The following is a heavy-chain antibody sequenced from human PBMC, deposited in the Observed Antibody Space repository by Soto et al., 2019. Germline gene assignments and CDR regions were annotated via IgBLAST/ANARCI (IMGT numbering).Heavy chain of an antibody. CDR1: GGSISSRSHY. Sequence: QLQLQESGPGLVKPSETLSLTCTVSGGSISSRSHYWGWIRQSPGKHLEWIGSSFYRGSTHYNPSLKTRFTISVDTSKYQVSLKLYSVTAADTAVYYCVIADGFGVVTPFFQYWGQGILVTVSS. CDR2: SFYRGST. V-gene: IGHV4-39*01. J-gene: IGHJ4*02. D-gene: IGHD3-3*01. CDR3: VIADGFGVVTPFFQY.